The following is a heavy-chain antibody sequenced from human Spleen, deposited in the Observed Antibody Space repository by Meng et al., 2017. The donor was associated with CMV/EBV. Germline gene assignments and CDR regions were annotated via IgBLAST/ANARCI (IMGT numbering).Heavy chain of an antibody. V-gene: IGHV4-30-4*01. Sequence: QWHLQESGPGLEKPSQTLSLTCTVSGGSISSSNYYWSWIRQPPGKGLEWSGHIYNSGSTYYNPSLKSRITISVDTSKNQFSLKLSSVTAADTAVYYCARGQKGYFDLWGRGALVTVSS. CDR3: ARGQKGYFDL. CDR2: IYNSGST. CDR1: GGSISSSNYY. J-gene: IGHJ2*01.